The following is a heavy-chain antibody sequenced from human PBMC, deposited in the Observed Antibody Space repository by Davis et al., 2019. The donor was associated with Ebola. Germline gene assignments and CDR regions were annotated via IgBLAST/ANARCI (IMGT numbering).Heavy chain of an antibody. D-gene: IGHD3-16*02. CDR2: IYYSGST. J-gene: IGHJ4*02. CDR1: GGSISSSSYY. Sequence: SETLSLTCTVPGGSISSSSYYWGWIRQPPGKGLEWIGSIYYSGSTYYNPSLKSRVTISVDTSKNQFPLKLSSVTAADTAVYYCARVRGVRGSYRFDYWGQGTLVTVSS. V-gene: IGHV4-39*01. CDR3: ARVRGVRGSYRFDY.